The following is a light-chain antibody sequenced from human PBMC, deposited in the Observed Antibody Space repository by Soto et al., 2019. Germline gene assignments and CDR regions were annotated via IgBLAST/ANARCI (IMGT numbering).Light chain of an antibody. Sequence: QPVLTQPPSASGTPGQRVTISCSGSSSNIGSNYVYWYQQLPGTAPKLLIYSNNQRPSGVPDRFSGSKSGTSASLAINGLRSEDEADYYCAAWDDSLSAVVFGGGTQLTVL. J-gene: IGLJ2*01. CDR2: SNN. V-gene: IGLV1-47*02. CDR3: AAWDDSLSAVV. CDR1: SSNIGSNY.